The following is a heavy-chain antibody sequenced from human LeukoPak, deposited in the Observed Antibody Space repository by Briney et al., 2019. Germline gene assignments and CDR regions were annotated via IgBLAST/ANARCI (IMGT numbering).Heavy chain of an antibody. V-gene: IGHV4-4*07. D-gene: IGHD5-24*01. Sequence: SETLSLTXTVSGGSISSYYWSWIRQPAGKGLEWIGRIYTSGSTNYNPSLKSRVTMSVDTSKNQFSLTLSSVTAADTAVYYCARVVRDGYNYYFDYWGQGTLVTVSS. J-gene: IGHJ4*02. CDR1: GGSISSYY. CDR2: IYTSGST. CDR3: ARVVRDGYNYYFDY.